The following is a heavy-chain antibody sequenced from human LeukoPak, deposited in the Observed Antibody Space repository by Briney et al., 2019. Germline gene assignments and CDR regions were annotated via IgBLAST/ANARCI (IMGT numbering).Heavy chain of an antibody. CDR3: ARVDQNWFDP. CDR2: IIPIFGTA. D-gene: IGHD2-2*01. J-gene: IGHJ5*02. CDR1: GYTFTGYY. Sequence: ASVKVSCKASGYTFTGYYMHWVRQAPGQGLEWMGGIIPIFGTANYAQKFQGRVTITADESTSTAYMELSSLRSEDTAVYYCARVDQNWFDPWGQGTLVTVSS. V-gene: IGHV1-69*13.